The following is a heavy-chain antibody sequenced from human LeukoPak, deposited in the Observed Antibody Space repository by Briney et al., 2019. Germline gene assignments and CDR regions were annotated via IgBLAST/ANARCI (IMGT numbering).Heavy chain of an antibody. CDR2: ISSSSSYI. CDR3: ARDGKWELLSNPFDY. J-gene: IGHJ4*02. D-gene: IGHD1-26*01. Sequence: GRSLRLSCAASGFTFSSYSMNWVRQAPGKGLEWVSSISSSSSYIYYADSVKGRFTISRDNAKNSLYLQMNSLRAEDTAVYYCARDGKWELLSNPFDYWGQGTLVTVSS. CDR1: GFTFSSYS. V-gene: IGHV3-21*01.